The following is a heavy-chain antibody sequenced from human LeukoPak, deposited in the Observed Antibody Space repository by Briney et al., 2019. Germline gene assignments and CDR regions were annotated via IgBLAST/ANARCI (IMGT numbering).Heavy chain of an antibody. J-gene: IGHJ4*02. CDR1: GFTFSRYA. V-gene: IGHV3-64D*06. Sequence: GGSLRLSCSASGFTFSRYAMHWVRQAPGKGLEYVSAISSNGGSTYYADSVKGRFTISRDNSRNTLHLQMSSLRVEDTAVYYCARVPLIAGTWVDYWGQGTLVTVSS. D-gene: IGHD1-20*01. CDR2: ISSNGGST. CDR3: ARVPLIAGTWVDY.